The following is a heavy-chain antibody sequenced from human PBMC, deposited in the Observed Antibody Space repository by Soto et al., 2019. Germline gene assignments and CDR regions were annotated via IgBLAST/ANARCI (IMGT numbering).Heavy chain of an antibody. V-gene: IGHV4-59*11. Sequence: SETLSLTCTVSGGSISSHYWSWIRQPPGKGLEWIGSIYYRGSTNYNPSLKSRVTISVDTSKNQLSLKLSSVTAADTAVYSCARELSGYYGSRWFDPWGQGTLVTVSS. J-gene: IGHJ5*02. CDR2: IYYRGST. D-gene: IGHD3-3*01. CDR3: ARELSGYYGSRWFDP. CDR1: GGSISSHY.